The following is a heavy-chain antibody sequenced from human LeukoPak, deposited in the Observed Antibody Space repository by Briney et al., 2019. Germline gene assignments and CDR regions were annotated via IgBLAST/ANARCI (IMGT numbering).Heavy chain of an antibody. D-gene: IGHD3-22*01. CDR1: GGSFSGYY. CDR2: INHSGST. V-gene: IGHV4-34*01. J-gene: IGHJ4*02. Sequence: SETLSLTCAVYGGSFSGYYWSWIRQPPGKGLEWIGEINHSGSTNYNPSLKSRVTISVDTSKNQFSLKLSSVTAADTAVYYCARVYYYDSSGYYRRHYYFDYWGQGTLVTVSS. CDR3: ARVYYYDSSGYYRRHYYFDY.